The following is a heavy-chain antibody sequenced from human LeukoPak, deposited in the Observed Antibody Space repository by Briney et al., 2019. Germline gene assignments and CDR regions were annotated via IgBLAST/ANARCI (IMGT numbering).Heavy chain of an antibody. V-gene: IGHV4-34*01. D-gene: IGHD6-19*01. CDR2: INHSGST. CDR3: ARGQWLVPPVDY. J-gene: IGHJ4*02. CDR1: GGSFSGYY. Sequence: SETLSLTCTVYGGSFSGYYWSWIRQPPGKGLEWIGEINHSGSTNYNPSLKSRVTISVDTSKNQFSLKLSSVTAADTAVYYCARGQWLVPPVDYWGQGTLVTVSS.